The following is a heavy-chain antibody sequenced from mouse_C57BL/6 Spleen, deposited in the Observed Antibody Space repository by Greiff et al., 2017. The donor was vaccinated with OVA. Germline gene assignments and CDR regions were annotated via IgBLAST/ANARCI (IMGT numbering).Heavy chain of an antibody. CDR3: ARWGWTTGFAY. Sequence: QVQLQQPGAELVRPGSSVKLSCKASGYTFTSYWMHWVKQRPIQGLEWIGNIDPSDSETKYNQKFKDKATLTVYKSSSTAYMQLSSLTSEDSAVYYCARWGWTTGFAYWGKGTLVTVSA. CDR1: GYTFTSYW. J-gene: IGHJ3*01. CDR2: IDPSDSET. V-gene: IGHV1-52*01. D-gene: IGHD1-1*01.